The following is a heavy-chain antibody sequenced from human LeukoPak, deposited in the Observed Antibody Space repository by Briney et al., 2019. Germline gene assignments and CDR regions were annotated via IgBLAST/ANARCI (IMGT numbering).Heavy chain of an antibody. CDR1: GGSFSGYY. D-gene: IGHD1-1*01. V-gene: IGHV4-34*01. Sequence: SETLSLTCAVYGGSFSGYYWSWIRQPPGKGLEWLGEINHSGSTNYNPSLKSRVTLSVDTSKNQFSLKLCSVTAADTAVYYCARRRVRLERRSFDYWGQGTLVTVSS. CDR2: INHSGST. CDR3: ARRRVRLERRSFDY. J-gene: IGHJ4*02.